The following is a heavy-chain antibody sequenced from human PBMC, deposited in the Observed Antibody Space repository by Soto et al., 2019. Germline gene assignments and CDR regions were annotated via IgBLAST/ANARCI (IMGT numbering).Heavy chain of an antibody. CDR1: GFTFSSYD. D-gene: IGHD3-3*01. Sequence: EVQLVESGGGLVQPGGSLRLSCAASGFTFSSYDMHWVRQATGKGLEWVSAIGTAGDTYYPGSVKGRFTISRENAKNYVYLQMNSLRAGDTAVYYCARASLAWSLDPWGQGTLVTVSS. CDR3: ARASLAWSLDP. J-gene: IGHJ5*02. CDR2: IGTAGDT. V-gene: IGHV3-13*04.